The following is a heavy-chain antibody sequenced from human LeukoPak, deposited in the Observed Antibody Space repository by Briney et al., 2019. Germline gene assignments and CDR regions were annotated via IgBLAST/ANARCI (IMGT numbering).Heavy chain of an antibody. CDR3: ARAPRRHCVSDSCYVDWFDP. V-gene: IGHV3-30*02. D-gene: IGHD2-2*01. J-gene: IGHJ5*02. CDR1: GFSFSSFS. Sequence: GGSLRLSCAASGFSFSSFSINWVRQAPGKRPEWVTFIRFDGSLQYYADSVKGRFTISRDNSKNTLHLQMNSLRPEDTAVYYCARAPRRHCVSDSCYVDWFDPWGQGTLVTVSS. CDR2: IRFDGSLQ.